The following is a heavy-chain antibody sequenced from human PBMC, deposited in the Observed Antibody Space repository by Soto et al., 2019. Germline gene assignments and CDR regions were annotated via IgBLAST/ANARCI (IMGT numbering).Heavy chain of an antibody. Sequence: GESLKISCKASGYSFTSYWIGWVRQMPGKGLEWMGIIYPSDSDTRYSPSFQGQVTISADKSMTTAFLQWSNLKASDTAMYYCERIVGGGFGTDYWGQGTQVTVSS. CDR1: GYSFTSYW. CDR2: IYPSDSDT. CDR3: ERIVGGGFGTDY. D-gene: IGHD3-16*01. V-gene: IGHV5-51*01. J-gene: IGHJ4*02.